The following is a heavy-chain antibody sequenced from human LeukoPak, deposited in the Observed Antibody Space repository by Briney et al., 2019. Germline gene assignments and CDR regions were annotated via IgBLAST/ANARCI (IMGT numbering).Heavy chain of an antibody. J-gene: IGHJ4*02. CDR2: ISYDGSNK. Sequence: GGSLRLSCAASGFTFSSYGMHWVRQAPGKGLEWVAVISYDGSNKYYADSVKGRFTISRDNSKNTLYLQMNSLRAEDTAVYCCAKDGAVAGTGYFDYWGQGTLVTVSS. CDR3: AKDGAVAGTGYFDY. CDR1: GFTFSSYG. D-gene: IGHD6-19*01. V-gene: IGHV3-30*18.